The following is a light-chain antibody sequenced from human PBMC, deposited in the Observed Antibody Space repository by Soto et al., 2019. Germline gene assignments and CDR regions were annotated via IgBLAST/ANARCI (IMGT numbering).Light chain of an antibody. V-gene: IGKV3-20*01. Sequence: EIVLTQSPGTLSLSPGERGTLSCRASQSVSNNYLAWYQQKPGQAXRRLIYGASSRATGIPDRFSGSGSGTDLTLTISSLQPEDFETYYCQQNYNTPITFGQGTRLEIK. J-gene: IGKJ5*01. CDR1: QSVSNNY. CDR2: GAS. CDR3: QQNYNTPIT.